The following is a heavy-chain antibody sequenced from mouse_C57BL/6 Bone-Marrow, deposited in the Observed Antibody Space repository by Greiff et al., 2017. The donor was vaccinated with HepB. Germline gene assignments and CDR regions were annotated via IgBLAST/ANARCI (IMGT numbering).Heavy chain of an antibody. CDR3: AREDLWPPGGFAY. V-gene: IGHV4-1*01. J-gene: IGHJ3*01. CDR2: INPDSSTI. Sequence: EVQLLQSGGGLVQPGGSLKLSCAASGIDFSRYWMSWVRRAPGKGLEWIGEINPDSSTINYAPSLKDKFIISRDNAKNTLYLQMSKVRSEDTALYYCAREDLWPPGGFAYWGQGTLVTVSA. CDR1: GIDFSRYW. D-gene: IGHD1-1*02.